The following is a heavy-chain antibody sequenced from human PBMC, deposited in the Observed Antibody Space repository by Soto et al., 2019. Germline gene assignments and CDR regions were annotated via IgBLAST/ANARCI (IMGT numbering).Heavy chain of an antibody. J-gene: IGHJ6*02. Sequence: VESGGGLVKPGGSLRLSCAASGFTFSDYYMSWIRQAPGKGLEWVSYISSSGSTIYYADSVKGRFTISRDNAKNSLYLQMNSLRAEDTAVYYCARLDGNDYDSSGYYYYYYGMDVWGQGTTVTVSS. CDR1: GFTFSDYY. CDR3: ARLDGNDYDSSGYYYYYYGMDV. V-gene: IGHV3-11*01. CDR2: ISSSGSTI. D-gene: IGHD3-22*01.